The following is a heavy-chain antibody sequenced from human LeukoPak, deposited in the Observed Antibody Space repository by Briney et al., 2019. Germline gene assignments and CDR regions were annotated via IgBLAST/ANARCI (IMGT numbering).Heavy chain of an antibody. V-gene: IGHV1-69*02. Sequence: SVKVSCKASGGTFSSYTTSWVRQAPGQGLEWMGRIIPILGIANYAQKFQGRVTITADKSTSTAYMELSSLRSEDTAVYYCARGFLGYCSGGSCYWFDPWGQGTLVTVSS. CDR1: GGTFSSYT. D-gene: IGHD2-15*01. CDR2: IIPILGIA. J-gene: IGHJ5*02. CDR3: ARGFLGYCSGGSCYWFDP.